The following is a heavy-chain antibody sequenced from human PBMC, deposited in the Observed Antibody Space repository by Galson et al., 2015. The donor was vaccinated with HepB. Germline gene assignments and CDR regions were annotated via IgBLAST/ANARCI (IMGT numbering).Heavy chain of an antibody. CDR3: ARDQQYSSINYFDY. D-gene: IGHD6-13*01. CDR1: GFTFSSYS. Sequence: SLRLSCAASGFTFSSYSMNWVRQAPGKGLEWVSSISSSSSYIYYADSVKGRFTISRDNAKNSLYLQMNSLRAKDTAVYYCARDQQYSSINYFDYWGQGTLVTVSS. V-gene: IGHV3-21*01. J-gene: IGHJ4*02. CDR2: ISSSSSYI.